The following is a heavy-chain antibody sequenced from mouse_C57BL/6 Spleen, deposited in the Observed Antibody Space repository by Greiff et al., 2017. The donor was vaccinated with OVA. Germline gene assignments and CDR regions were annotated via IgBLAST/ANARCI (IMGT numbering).Heavy chain of an antibody. CDR3: TLMVTRIYYAMDY. CDR1: GYTFTDYE. D-gene: IGHD2-2*01. V-gene: IGHV1-15*01. CDR2: IDPETGGT. Sequence: VKLLESGAELVRPGASVTLSCKASGYTFTDYEMHWVKQTPVHGLEWIGAIDPETGGTAYNQKFKGKAILTADKSSSTAYMELRSLTSEDSAVYYCTLMVTRIYYAMDYWGQGTSVTVSS. J-gene: IGHJ4*01.